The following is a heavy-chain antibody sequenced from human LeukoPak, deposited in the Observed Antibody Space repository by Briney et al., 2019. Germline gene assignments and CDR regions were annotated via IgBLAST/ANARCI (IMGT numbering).Heavy chain of an antibody. D-gene: IGHD2-21*01. CDR1: AYSFANFA. CDR2: INTKTGNP. Sequence: ASVKVSCTASAYSFANFAMTWVRQAPGQGLEWMGWINTKTGNPTYARGFTGRFVFSLDTSVNTAYLQISSLKPEDTAVYFCARTTAEIFWFGTHWLESWGQGTLVTVSS. V-gene: IGHV7-4-1*02. CDR3: ARTTAEIFWFGTHWLES. J-gene: IGHJ5*01.